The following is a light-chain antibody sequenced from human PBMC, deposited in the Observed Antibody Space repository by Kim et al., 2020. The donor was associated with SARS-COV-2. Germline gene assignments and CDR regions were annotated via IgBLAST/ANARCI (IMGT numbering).Light chain of an antibody. CDR3: SSYAGSNNWV. V-gene: IGLV2-8*01. CDR1: SSDVGGYTY. CDR2: EVS. J-gene: IGLJ3*02. Sequence: GQSVTISCTATSSDVGGYTYVSWYQQHPGKAPNLMIYEVSKRPSGVPDRFSGAKSGNTASLTVSGLQAENEADYYCSSYAGSNNWVFGGGTKLTVL.